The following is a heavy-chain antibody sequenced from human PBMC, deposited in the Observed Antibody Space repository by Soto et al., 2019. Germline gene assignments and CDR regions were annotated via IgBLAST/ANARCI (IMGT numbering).Heavy chain of an antibody. D-gene: IGHD6-13*01. V-gene: IGHV3-23*01. CDR2: ISGSGAGT. J-gene: IGHJ4*02. CDR1: GFTFSNYA. Sequence: GGSLRLSCAVSGFTFSNYAMGWVRQAPGKGLEWVSGISGSGAGTLYADSVKGRFTISRGISKNTLYLQMSSLRVEDTAVYYCAKGGTLYSSTWFNYWGQGTLVTVSS. CDR3: AKGGTLYSSTWFNY.